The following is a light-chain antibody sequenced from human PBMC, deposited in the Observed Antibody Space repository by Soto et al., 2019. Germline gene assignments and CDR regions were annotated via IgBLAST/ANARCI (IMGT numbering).Light chain of an antibody. CDR3: SSYAGSNNV. CDR1: SSDVGGYNY. V-gene: IGLV2-8*01. Sequence: LTHPPSASGSPGQSVTISCTGTSSDVGGYNYVSWYQQHPGKAPKLMIYEVSKRPSGVPDRFSGSKSGNTASLTVSGLQAEDEADYYCSSYAGSNNVFGTGTKLTVL. CDR2: EVS. J-gene: IGLJ1*01.